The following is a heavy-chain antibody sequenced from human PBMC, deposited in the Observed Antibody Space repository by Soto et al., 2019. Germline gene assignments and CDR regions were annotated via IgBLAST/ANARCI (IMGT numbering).Heavy chain of an antibody. D-gene: IGHD3-10*01. J-gene: IGHJ4*02. V-gene: IGHV4-34*01. CDR3: ARGGRITMVRGVTPLPPVYFDY. CDR2: INHSGST. Sequence: PSETLSLTCAVYGGSFSGYYWSWIRQPPGKGLEWIGEINHSGSTNYNPSLKSRVTISVDTSKNQFSLKLSSVTAADTAVYYCARGGRITMVRGVTPLPPVYFDYWGQGTLVPASS. CDR1: GGSFSGYY.